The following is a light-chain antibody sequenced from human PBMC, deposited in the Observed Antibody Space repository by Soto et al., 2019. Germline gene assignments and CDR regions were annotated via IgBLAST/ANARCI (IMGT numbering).Light chain of an antibody. CDR2: DVT. V-gene: IGLV2-14*01. CDR3: SSYKSTGTSGVV. CDR1: SSDVGGYNY. J-gene: IGLJ2*01. Sequence: QSALTQPASVSGSPGQSITISCTGTSSDVGGYNYVSWYQQYPGKAPKLMIYDVTNRPSGVSNRFSGSKSGNTASLTISGLQTEDEADYYCSSYKSTGTSGVVFGGGTKVTVL.